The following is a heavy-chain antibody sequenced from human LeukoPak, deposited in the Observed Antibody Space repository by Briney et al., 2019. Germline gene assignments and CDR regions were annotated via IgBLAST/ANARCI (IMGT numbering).Heavy chain of an antibody. Sequence: PGGSLRLSCAASGLTFSSYAMHWVRQAPGKGLEWVAVISYDGSNKYYADSVKGRFTIFRDNSKNTLYLQMNSLRAEDTAVYYCAREHYDSSGYYYFQHWGQGTLVTVSS. CDR2: ISYDGSNK. CDR1: GLTFSSYA. V-gene: IGHV3-30-3*01. D-gene: IGHD3-22*01. J-gene: IGHJ1*01. CDR3: AREHYDSSGYYYFQH.